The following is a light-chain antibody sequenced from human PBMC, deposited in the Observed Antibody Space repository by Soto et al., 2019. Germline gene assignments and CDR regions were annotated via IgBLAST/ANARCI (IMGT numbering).Light chain of an antibody. CDR1: SSEVGGYNY. CDR3: SSYAGSNNYV. V-gene: IGLV2-8*01. J-gene: IGLJ1*01. CDR2: EVT. Sequence: QSVLTQPPSASGSPGQSVTISCTGTSSEVGGYNYVSWYQQHPDKTPKLMIYEVTKRPSGVPDRFSGSKSGDTASLTVSGLQAEDEADYYCSSYAGSNNYVFGTGTKVTVL.